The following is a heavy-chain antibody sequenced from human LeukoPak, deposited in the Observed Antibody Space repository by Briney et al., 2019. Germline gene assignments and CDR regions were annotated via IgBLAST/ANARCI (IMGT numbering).Heavy chain of an antibody. CDR1: GFTVSSNY. V-gene: IGHV3-53*01. D-gene: IGHD3-22*01. CDR3: ARDSSGYYGSYFDY. Sequence: PGGSLRLSCAATGFTVSSNYMSWVRQAPGKGLEWVSVIYSGGSTYYADSVKGRFTISRDNSKNTLYLQMNSLRAEDTAVYYCARDSSGYYGSYFDYWGQGTLVTVSS. CDR2: IYSGGST. J-gene: IGHJ4*02.